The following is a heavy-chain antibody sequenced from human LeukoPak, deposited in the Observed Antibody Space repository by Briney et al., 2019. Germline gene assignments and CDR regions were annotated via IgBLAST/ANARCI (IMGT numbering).Heavy chain of an antibody. J-gene: IGHJ4*02. CDR2: INPNSGGT. Sequence: ASVKVSCKASGYTFTGYYLHWVRQAPGQGLEWMGWINPNSGGTNYAQRFQGRITLTSDTAISTAYMEVSSLRSDDTAVYYCATDDYWGQGTLVTVSS. CDR3: ATDDY. V-gene: IGHV1-2*02. CDR1: GYTFTGYY.